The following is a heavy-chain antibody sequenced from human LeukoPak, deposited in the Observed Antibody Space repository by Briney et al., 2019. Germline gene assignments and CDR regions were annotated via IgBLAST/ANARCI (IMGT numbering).Heavy chain of an antibody. CDR3: ASPHENTA. CDR2: IYYSGST. J-gene: IGHJ4*02. Sequence: SQTLSLTCAVSGGSISSGGYSWSWIRQPPGKGLEWIGYIYYSGSTYYNPSLKSRVTISVDTSKDQFSLKLSSVTAADTAVYYCASPHENTAWGQGTLVTVSS. D-gene: IGHD5-18*01. V-gene: IGHV4-30-4*07. CDR1: GGSISSGGYS.